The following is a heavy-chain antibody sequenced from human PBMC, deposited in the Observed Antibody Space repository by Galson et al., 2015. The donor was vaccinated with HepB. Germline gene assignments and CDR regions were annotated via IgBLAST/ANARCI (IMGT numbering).Heavy chain of an antibody. Sequence: SLRLSCAASGFTFSSYWMTWVRQAPGKGLEWVANIKKDGSEKYYVDSVKGRFTISRDNAKNSLYLQMNSLRTEDTAVYFCARDSRYSSVWSPRPLDYWGQGTLVTVSS. J-gene: IGHJ4*02. CDR2: IKKDGSEK. CDR1: GFTFSSYW. D-gene: IGHD6-19*01. V-gene: IGHV3-7*03. CDR3: ARDSRYSSVWSPRPLDY.